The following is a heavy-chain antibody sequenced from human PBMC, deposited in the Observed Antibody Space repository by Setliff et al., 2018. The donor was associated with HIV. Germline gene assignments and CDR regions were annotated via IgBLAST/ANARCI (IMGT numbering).Heavy chain of an antibody. Sequence: SVKVSCKASGGTFSSYAISWVRQAPGQGLEWMGGIIPIFGTANYAQKFQGRVTITADESTSTAYMELSSLSSEDTALYYFARSSKAGAWKYYDFWSGYSYYYMDVWGKGTTVTVSS. CDR3: ARSSKAGAWKYYDFWSGYSYYYMDV. CDR2: IIPIFGTA. CDR1: GGTFSSYA. D-gene: IGHD3-3*01. J-gene: IGHJ6*03. V-gene: IGHV1-69*13.